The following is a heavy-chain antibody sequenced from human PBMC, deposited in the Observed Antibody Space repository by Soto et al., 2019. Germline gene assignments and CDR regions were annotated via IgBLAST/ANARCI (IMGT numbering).Heavy chain of an antibody. CDR1: GDSMNTNNC. J-gene: IGHJ4*02. V-gene: IGHV4-4*02. CDR3: ARTRQSCTTSRCHDVYFDF. CDR2: IHHNGDT. D-gene: IGHD2-8*01. Sequence: SETLSLTCAVFGDSMNTNNCGSWVRQTPGKGREWVGEIHHNGDTTYTPSLKSRVTISLDKSKYHFSLSLTSVTAADTAVYYCARTRQSCTTSRCHDVYFDFWGRGTLVTVSS.